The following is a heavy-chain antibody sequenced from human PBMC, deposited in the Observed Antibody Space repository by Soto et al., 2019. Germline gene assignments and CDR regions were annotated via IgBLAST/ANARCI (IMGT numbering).Heavy chain of an antibody. CDR2: LNMDGSTT. CDR1: GFTFNLYW. V-gene: IGHV3-74*01. Sequence: GGSLRLSCAASGFTFNLYWMHWIRQAPGKGLVWVSRLNMDGSTTNYADSVKGRFIISRDSSKNTVYLQMYDLRAEDTAMYYCARGVRNYYGMDVWGQGTTVTVSS. J-gene: IGHJ6*02. CDR3: ARGVRNYYGMDV.